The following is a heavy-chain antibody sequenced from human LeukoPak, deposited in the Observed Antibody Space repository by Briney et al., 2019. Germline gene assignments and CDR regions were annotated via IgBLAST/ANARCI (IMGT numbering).Heavy chain of an antibody. Sequence: GGSLRLSCTASGFTFDDYAMHWVRQVPGKCLEWASGISWNSGRTDYADSVKGRFTISRDNAKNSLYLQMNSVRAEDMALYYCAEDMGYSSTGAFDIWGQGTMVSVSS. CDR1: GFTFDDYA. D-gene: IGHD6-19*01. CDR2: ISWNSGRT. CDR3: AEDMGYSSTGAFDI. V-gene: IGHV3-9*03. J-gene: IGHJ3*02.